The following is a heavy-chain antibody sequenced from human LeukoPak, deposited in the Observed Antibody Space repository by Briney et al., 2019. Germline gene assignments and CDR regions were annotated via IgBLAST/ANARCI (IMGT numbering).Heavy chain of an antibody. D-gene: IGHD5-18*01. V-gene: IGHV4-34*01. CDR3: ARGSGYSSGPALDY. J-gene: IGHJ4*02. CDR2: INHSGST. Sequence: PSETLSLTCAVYGGSFSGYYWSWIRQPPGKGLEWIGEINHSGSTNYNPSLKSRVTISVDTSKNQFSLKLSSVTAADTAVYYCARGSGYSSGPALDYWGQGTLVTVSS. CDR1: GGSFSGYY.